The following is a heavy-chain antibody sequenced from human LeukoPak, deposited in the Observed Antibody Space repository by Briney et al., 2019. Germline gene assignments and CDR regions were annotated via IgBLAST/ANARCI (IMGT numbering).Heavy chain of an antibody. CDR3: AKWHERLLAFDS. D-gene: IGHD1-1*01. CDR2: IHYTGKR. Sequence: PSETLSLTCSVSGDSITAYYWSWVRQPPGKGLEWIGYIHYTGKRYYNPSLKSRITMSVDTSKSQFSLILSSVTAADTAVYYCAKWHERLLAFDSWGQGTLVTVSS. CDR1: GDSITAYY. V-gene: IGHV4-59*03. J-gene: IGHJ4*02.